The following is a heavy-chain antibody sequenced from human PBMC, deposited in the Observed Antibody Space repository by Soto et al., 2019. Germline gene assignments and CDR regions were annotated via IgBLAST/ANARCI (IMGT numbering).Heavy chain of an antibody. CDR1: GFTFSSYA. Sequence: GGSLRLSCAASGFTFSSYAMHWVRQAPGKGLEWVAVISYDGSNKYYADSVKGRFTISRDNSKNTLYLQMNSLRAEDTAVYYCARDRGHPVPSSPHLHWGQGTLVTVSS. CDR2: ISYDGSNK. CDR3: ARDRGHPVPSSPHLH. J-gene: IGHJ4*02. D-gene: IGHD3-10*01. V-gene: IGHV3-30-3*01.